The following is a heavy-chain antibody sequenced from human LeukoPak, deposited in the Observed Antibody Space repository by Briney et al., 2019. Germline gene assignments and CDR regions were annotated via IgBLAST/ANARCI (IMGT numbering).Heavy chain of an antibody. CDR1: GVSISSGGYY. Sequence: SETLSLTCTVSGVSISSGGYYWSWIRQPPGKGLEWIGEINHSGSTNYNPSLKSRVTISVDTSKNQFSLKLSSVTAADTAVYYCARGDYGDYRTHFDYWGQGTLVTVSS. CDR2: INHSGST. J-gene: IGHJ4*02. V-gene: IGHV4-61*08. CDR3: ARGDYGDYRTHFDY. D-gene: IGHD4-17*01.